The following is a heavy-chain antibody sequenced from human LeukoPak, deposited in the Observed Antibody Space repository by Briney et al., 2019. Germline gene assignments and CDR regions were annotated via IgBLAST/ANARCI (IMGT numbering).Heavy chain of an antibody. CDR3: AKWGSYDSSGYSG. V-gene: IGHV4-39*01. Sequence: SETLSLTCTVSGGSISSSSYYWGWIRQPPGKGLEWIGSIYYSGSTYYNPSLKSRVTISVDTSKNQFSLKLSSVTAADTAVYYCAKWGSYDSSGYSGWGQGTLVTVSS. D-gene: IGHD3-22*01. CDR2: IYYSGST. CDR1: GGSISSSSYY. J-gene: IGHJ4*02.